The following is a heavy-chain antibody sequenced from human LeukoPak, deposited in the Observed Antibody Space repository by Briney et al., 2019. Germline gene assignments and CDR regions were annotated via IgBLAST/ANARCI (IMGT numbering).Heavy chain of an antibody. D-gene: IGHD2-21*02. CDR2: INPIFGTA. CDR1: GYTFTGYY. CDR3: ARGGDVDYYYMDV. V-gene: IGHV1-69*06. J-gene: IGHJ6*03. Sequence: ASVKVSCKASGYTFTGYYMHWVRQAPGQGLEWMGWINPIFGTANYAQKFQGRVTITADKSTSTAYMELSSLRSEDTAVYYCARGGDVDYYYMDVWGKGTTVTVSS.